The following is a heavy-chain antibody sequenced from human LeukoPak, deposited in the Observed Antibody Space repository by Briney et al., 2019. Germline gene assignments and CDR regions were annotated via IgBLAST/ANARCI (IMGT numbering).Heavy chain of an antibody. V-gene: IGHV3-11*04. CDR3: ARARGYYDSEYFQH. D-gene: IGHD3-22*01. CDR1: GFTFSDYY. Sequence: PGGSLRLSCAASGFTFSDYYMSWIRQAPGKGLEWVSYISSSGSTIYYADSVKGRFTISRDNAKNSLYLQMNSLRAEDTAVYYCARARGYYDSEYFQHWGQGTLVTVSS. CDR2: ISSSGSTI. J-gene: IGHJ1*01.